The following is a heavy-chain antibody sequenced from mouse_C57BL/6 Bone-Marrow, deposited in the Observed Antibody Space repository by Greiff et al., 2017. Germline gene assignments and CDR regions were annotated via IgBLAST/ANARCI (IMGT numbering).Heavy chain of an antibody. D-gene: IGHD1-1*01. CDR3: ARQITSFDY. Sequence: EVKLMESGGDLVKPGGSLKLSCAASGFTFSSSGMSWVRQTPDKRLEWVATISSGGSYTYYPDSVKGRFPISRDNANITLYLHMSSLKSEDTAMYYCARQITSFDYCGQGTTLTVSS. J-gene: IGHJ2*01. V-gene: IGHV5-6*01. CDR2: ISSGGSYT. CDR1: GFTFSSSG.